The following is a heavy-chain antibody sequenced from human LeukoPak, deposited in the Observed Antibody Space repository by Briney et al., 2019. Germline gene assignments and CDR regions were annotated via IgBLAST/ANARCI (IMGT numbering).Heavy chain of an antibody. V-gene: IGHV3-53*01. CDR1: GFTVSSNY. J-gene: IGHJ6*02. CDR3: ARDGVFDYYGMDV. D-gene: IGHD3-16*01. Sequence: GGSLRLSRAASGFTVSSNYMSWVRQAPGKGLEWVSVIYSGGSTYYADSVKGRSTISRDNSKNTLYLQMNSLRAEDTAVYYCARDGVFDYYGMDVWGQGTTVTVSS. CDR2: IYSGGST.